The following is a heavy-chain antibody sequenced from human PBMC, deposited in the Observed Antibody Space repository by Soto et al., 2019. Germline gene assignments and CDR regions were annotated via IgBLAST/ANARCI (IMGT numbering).Heavy chain of an antibody. V-gene: IGHV4-59*01. CDR2: IYYSGST. J-gene: IGHJ6*02. Sequence: SETLSLTCTVSGGSISSYYWSWIRQPPGKGLEWIGYIYYSGSTNYNPSLKSRVTISVDTSKNQFSLKLSSVTAADTAVYYCARGEWNARCGMDVWGQGTTVTV. CDR1: GGSISSYY. D-gene: IGHD1-1*01. CDR3: ARGEWNARCGMDV.